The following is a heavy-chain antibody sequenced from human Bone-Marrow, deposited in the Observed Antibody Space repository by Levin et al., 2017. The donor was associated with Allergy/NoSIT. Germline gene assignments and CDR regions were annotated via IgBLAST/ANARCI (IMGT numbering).Heavy chain of an antibody. D-gene: IGHD6-19*01. Sequence: GESLKISCKASGYTFINYGLCWVRQAPGQGLEYMGWISPYNGNTISAQNFQGRVSLTADTSTNTVYMELRSLKSDDTAVYYCARKWLGYFDNWGQGTLVTVSS. CDR3: ARKWLGYFDN. CDR2: ISPYNGNT. CDR1: GYTFINYG. J-gene: IGHJ1*01. V-gene: IGHV1-18*01.